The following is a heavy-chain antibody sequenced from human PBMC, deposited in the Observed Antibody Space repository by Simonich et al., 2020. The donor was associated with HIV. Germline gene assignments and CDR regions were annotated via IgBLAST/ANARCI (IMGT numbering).Heavy chain of an antibody. V-gene: IGHV3-49*03. CDR1: GFTFGDYA. CDR3: TSSDYDSSDYYYRYFQH. J-gene: IGHJ1*01. Sequence: EVQLVESGGCLVQPGRSLRLYCTASGFTFGDYAMSWFRQAPGKGLEWVGFIRSKAYGGTTEYAASVKGRFTISRDDSKSIAYLQMNSLKTEDTAVYYCTSSDYDSSDYYYRYFQHWGQGTLVTVSS. D-gene: IGHD3-22*01. CDR2: IRSKAYGGTT.